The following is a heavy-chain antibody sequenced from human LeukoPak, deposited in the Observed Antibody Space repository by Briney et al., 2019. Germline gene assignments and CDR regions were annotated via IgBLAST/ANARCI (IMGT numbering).Heavy chain of an antibody. Sequence: ASVKVSCKASGYTFTSYGISWVRQAPGQGLEWMGWISAYNGSTNYAQKLQGRVTMTTDTSTSTAYMELRSLRSDDTAVYYCARASGYPRFYYFDYWGQGTLVTVSS. J-gene: IGHJ4*02. D-gene: IGHD3-22*01. CDR3: ARASGYPRFYYFDY. V-gene: IGHV1-18*01. CDR2: ISAYNGST. CDR1: GYTFTSYG.